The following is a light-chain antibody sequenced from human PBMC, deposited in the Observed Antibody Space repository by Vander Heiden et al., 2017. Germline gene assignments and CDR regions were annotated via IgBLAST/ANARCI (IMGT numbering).Light chain of an antibody. CDR1: HDISNY. Sequence: DIQLTHSSSFLPAPVGDRVTIPSRASHDISNYLAWYQHRPGKAPKLLIYAASTLQGGIPSRFGGSGSGTEFTLTISSLQPEDSASYHCQRLDSYPLTFGGGTKVEIK. J-gene: IGKJ4*01. CDR2: AAS. V-gene: IGKV1-9*01. CDR3: QRLDSYPLT.